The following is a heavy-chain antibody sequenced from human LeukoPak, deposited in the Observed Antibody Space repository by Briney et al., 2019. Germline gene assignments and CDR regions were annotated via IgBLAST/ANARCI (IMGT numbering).Heavy chain of an antibody. Sequence: GGSLRLSCAASGFVVSDTFMSWFRQAPGKGLEWVSVIYTRGNKFYADSVKGRFTISRDNSGNTLYLQMNNLRAEDTAVFYCARPHNSSLDNAFDIWGQGTRVTVSS. D-gene: IGHD6-13*01. CDR3: ARPHNSSLDNAFDI. CDR2: IYTRGNK. CDR1: GFVVSDTF. V-gene: IGHV3-53*01. J-gene: IGHJ3*02.